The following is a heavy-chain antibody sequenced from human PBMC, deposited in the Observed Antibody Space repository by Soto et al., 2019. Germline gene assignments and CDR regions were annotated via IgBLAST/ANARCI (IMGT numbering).Heavy chain of an antibody. CDR1: GYTFTSYG. D-gene: IGHD3-22*01. V-gene: IGHV1-18*01. CDR2: ISAYNGNT. Sequence: QVQLVQSGAEVKKPGASVKVSCKASGYTFTSYGISWVRQAPGQGLEWMGWISAYNGNTNYAQKLQGRVTMTTDTSTSTAYRERRSLRSDDTAVYYCARDGATTMIVDAFDIWGQGTMVTVSS. CDR3: ARDGATTMIVDAFDI. J-gene: IGHJ3*02.